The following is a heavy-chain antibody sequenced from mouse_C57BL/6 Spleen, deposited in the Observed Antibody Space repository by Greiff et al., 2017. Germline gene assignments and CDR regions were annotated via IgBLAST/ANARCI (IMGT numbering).Heavy chain of an antibody. CDR3: ARDYGYDVGGAMDY. Sequence: QVQLKQSGAELVKPGASVKISCKASGYTFTDYYINWVKQRPGQGLEWIGKIGPGSGSTYYNEKFKGKATLTADKSSSTAYMQLSSLTSEDAAVYVCARDYGYDVGGAMDYWGQGTSVTVSS. J-gene: IGHJ4*01. D-gene: IGHD2-2*01. CDR2: IGPGSGST. CDR1: GYTFTDYY. V-gene: IGHV1-77*01.